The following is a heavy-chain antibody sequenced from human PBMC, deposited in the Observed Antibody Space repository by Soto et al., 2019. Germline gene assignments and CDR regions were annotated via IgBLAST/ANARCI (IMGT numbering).Heavy chain of an antibody. CDR1: GYTFTSYG. V-gene: IGHV1-18*01. Sequence: QVQLVQSGAEVKKPGASVKVSCKASGYTFTSYGIIWVRQAPGQGLEWMGWISAYNGNTNYAQQLQDRVTMTTDTSTRTAYMELRSLRSDDTAVYYCARDYDSTTSGSYYYWGQGTLVTVSS. CDR2: ISAYNGNT. CDR3: ARDYDSTTSGSYYY. J-gene: IGHJ4*02. D-gene: IGHD1-26*01.